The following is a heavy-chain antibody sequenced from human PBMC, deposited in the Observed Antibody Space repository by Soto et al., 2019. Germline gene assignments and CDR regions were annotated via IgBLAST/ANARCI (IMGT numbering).Heavy chain of an antibody. Sequence: LRLSCAASGFTFSSYEMNWVRQAPGKGLEWVSYISSSGSTIYYADSVKGRFTISRDNAKNSLYLQMNSLRAEDTAVYYCARHGIVVVPAAMRYYYGMDVWGQGTTVTVSS. D-gene: IGHD2-2*01. CDR2: ISSSGSTI. CDR3: ARHGIVVVPAAMRYYYGMDV. V-gene: IGHV3-48*03. J-gene: IGHJ6*02. CDR1: GFTFSSYE.